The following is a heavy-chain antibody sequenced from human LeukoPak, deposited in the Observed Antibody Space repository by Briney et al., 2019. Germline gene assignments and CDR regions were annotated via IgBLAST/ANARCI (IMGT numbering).Heavy chain of an antibody. Sequence: SVKVSCKASGGTFSSYTISWVRQAPGQGLEWMGRIIPILGIANYARKFQGRVTITADKSTSTAYMELSSLRSDDTAVYYCALLVTRGYYYMDVWGKGTTVTVSS. CDR3: ALLVTRGYYYMDV. D-gene: IGHD4-23*01. V-gene: IGHV1-69*02. J-gene: IGHJ6*03. CDR1: GGTFSSYT. CDR2: IIPILGIA.